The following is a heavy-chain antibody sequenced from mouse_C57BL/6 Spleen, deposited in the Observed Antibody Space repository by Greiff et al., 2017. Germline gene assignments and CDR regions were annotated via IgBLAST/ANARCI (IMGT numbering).Heavy chain of an antibody. CDR3: AREGNYYDYDDGKYYAMDY. CDR1: GYAFSSSW. Sequence: VKLQESGPELVKPGASVKISCKASGYAFSSSWMNWVKQRPGKGLEWIGRIYPGDGDTNYNGKFKGKATLAADKSSGTAYMQISRLTSEDSAVYLCAREGNYYDYDDGKYYAMDYWSQGTYVTVSS. V-gene: IGHV1-82*01. D-gene: IGHD2-4*01. J-gene: IGHJ4*01. CDR2: IYPGDGDT.